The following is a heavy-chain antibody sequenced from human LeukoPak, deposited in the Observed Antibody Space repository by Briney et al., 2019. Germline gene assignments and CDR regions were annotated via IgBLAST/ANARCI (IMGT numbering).Heavy chain of an antibody. Sequence: SVKVSRKASGGTFSSYAISWVRQAPGQGLEWMGGIIPIFGTANYAQKFQGRVTITTDESTSTAYMELSSLRSEDTAVYYCARDYDSSGYYGNYRGQGTLVTVSS. V-gene: IGHV1-69*05. CDR3: ARDYDSSGYYGNY. J-gene: IGHJ4*02. CDR2: IIPIFGTA. CDR1: GGTFSSYA. D-gene: IGHD3-22*01.